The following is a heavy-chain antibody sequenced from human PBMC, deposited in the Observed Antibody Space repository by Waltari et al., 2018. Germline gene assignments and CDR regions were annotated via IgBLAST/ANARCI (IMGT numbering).Heavy chain of an antibody. D-gene: IGHD5-12*01. J-gene: IGHJ4*02. CDR2: IKPDGSGR. V-gene: IGHV3-7*04. CDR1: GFTFGTSW. Sequence: EVQLLESGGGLVHPGGTLRLSCAASGFTFGTSWMNWVRQAPGRGPEWVANIKPDGSGRSYVDFVRGRFTISRDNAKSSLYLQINSLTVEDTAIYYCARDRGWLQFDYWGQGALVIVSS. CDR3: ARDRGWLQFDY.